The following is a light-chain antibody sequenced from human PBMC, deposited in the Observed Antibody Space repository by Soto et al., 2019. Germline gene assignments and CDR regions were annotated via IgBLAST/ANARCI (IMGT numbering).Light chain of an antibody. Sequence: DIQMTQSPSSLSASVGDRVTITCQASQDISNYLNWYQQKPGKAPKLLIYDASNLETGVPSRFSGSGSGKDFTFTSSSLQPEDIATYYCQQYDNLPYTFGQGTKLEIK. V-gene: IGKV1-33*01. CDR3: QQYDNLPYT. CDR1: QDISNY. CDR2: DAS. J-gene: IGKJ2*01.